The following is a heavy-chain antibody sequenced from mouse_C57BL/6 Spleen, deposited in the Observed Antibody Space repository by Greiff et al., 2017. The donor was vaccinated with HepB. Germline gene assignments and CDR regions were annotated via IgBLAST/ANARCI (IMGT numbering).Heavy chain of an antibody. CDR2: IFPGSGST. D-gene: IGHD2-4*01. CDR1: GYTFTDYY. V-gene: IGHV1-75*01. CDR3: ARSTMITTRAMDY. J-gene: IGHJ4*01. Sequence: VKLMESGPELVKPGASVKISCKASGYTFTDYYINWVKQRPGQGLEWIGWIFPGSGSTYYNEKFKGKATLTVDKSSSTAYMLLSSLTSEDSAVYFCARSTMITTRAMDYWGQGTSVTVSS.